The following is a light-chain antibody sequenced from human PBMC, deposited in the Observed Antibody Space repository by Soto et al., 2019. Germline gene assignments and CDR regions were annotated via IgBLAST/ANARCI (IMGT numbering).Light chain of an antibody. CDR3: QQYSGSPPLT. Sequence: ENVLTQSPGTLSLSPGERATLSYRASQSISSSYLAWYQQKPGQPPRLLIYGASNRATGIPDRFSGSGSGTDFTLTISRLEPEDFAVYYCQQYSGSPPLTFGGGTKVEIK. CDR1: QSISSSY. V-gene: IGKV3-20*01. J-gene: IGKJ4*01. CDR2: GAS.